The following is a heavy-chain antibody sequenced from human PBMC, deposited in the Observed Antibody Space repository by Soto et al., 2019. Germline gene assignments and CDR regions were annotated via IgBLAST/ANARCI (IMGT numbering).Heavy chain of an antibody. J-gene: IGHJ3*01. V-gene: IGHV3-30*14. D-gene: IGHD3-3*02. Sequence: GGSLRLSCAASGFTFSDYVIHWVRQAAGKGLEWVASMTYDGATEYYADSVKGRFTMSRDNSKRALSLQMNSLRPDDTAVYYCARVRLSIAVNDALDVWGQGTTVTVSS. CDR3: ARVRLSIAVNDALDV. CDR1: GFTFSDYV. CDR2: MTYDGATE.